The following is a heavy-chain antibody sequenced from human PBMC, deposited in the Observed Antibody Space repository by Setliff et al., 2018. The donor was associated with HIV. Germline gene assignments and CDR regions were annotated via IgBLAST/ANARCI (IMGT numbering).Heavy chain of an antibody. J-gene: IGHJ4*02. CDR3: AKDYKTITMVRGVKEGLDY. D-gene: IGHD3-10*01. CDR1: GFTFSSYG. CDR2: IRYDGSDK. V-gene: IGHV3-30*02. Sequence: GESLKISCAASGFTFSSYGMHWVRQAPGKGLGWVAFIRYDGSDKYYADSVKGRFTISRDNFKNTVYLQMSSLRSEDTAVYYCAKDYKTITMVRGVKEGLDYWGQGTLVTVSS.